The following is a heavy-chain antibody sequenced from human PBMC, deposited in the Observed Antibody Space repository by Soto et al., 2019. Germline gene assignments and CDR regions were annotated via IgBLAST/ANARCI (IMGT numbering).Heavy chain of an antibody. Sequence: QVQLVQSGAEVKKPGSSVKVSCKVSGGTFSKYTINWERQAPGQGLEWMAGIIPIYGTANYAQKFQGRISVTMDESTTTAYMELRGLRSDDTAIYYCARDRDGYNYWYFDLWGRGSLITVSS. CDR1: GGTFSKYT. J-gene: IGHJ2*01. CDR3: ARDRDGYNYWYFDL. V-gene: IGHV1-69*01. D-gene: IGHD5-12*01. CDR2: IIPIYGTA.